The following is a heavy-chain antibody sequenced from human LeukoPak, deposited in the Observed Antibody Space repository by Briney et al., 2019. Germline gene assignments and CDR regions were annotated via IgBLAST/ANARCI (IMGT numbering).Heavy chain of an antibody. J-gene: IGHJ4*02. CDR3: ARGPMVRTNLFDY. V-gene: IGHV3-74*01. CDR1: GFTVSSYW. CDR2: INSDGSRT. D-gene: IGHD3-10*01. Sequence: PGGSLRLSCAASGFTVSSYWMHWVRQAPGKGLVWVSRINSDGSRTSYADSVKGRFTISRDNAKNTLYLQMNSLRAEDTAVYYCARGPMVRTNLFDYWGQGTLVTVSS.